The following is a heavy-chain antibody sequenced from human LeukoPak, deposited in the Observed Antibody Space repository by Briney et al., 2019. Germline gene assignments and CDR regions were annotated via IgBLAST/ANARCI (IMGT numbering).Heavy chain of an antibody. Sequence: GGSLRLSCAASGFTFSSYGMHWVRQAPGKGLEWVAVIWYDGSNKYYADSVKGRFTISRDNSKNTLYLQMNSLRAEDTAVYYCAKNPMREYYYYMDVWGKGTTVTVSS. J-gene: IGHJ6*03. CDR1: GFTFSSYG. D-gene: IGHD1-26*01. V-gene: IGHV3-33*06. CDR3: AKNPMREYYYYMDV. CDR2: IWYDGSNK.